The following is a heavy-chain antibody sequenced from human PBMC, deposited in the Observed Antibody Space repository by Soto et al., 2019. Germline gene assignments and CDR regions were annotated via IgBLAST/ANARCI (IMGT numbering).Heavy chain of an antibody. Sequence: QVQLQESGPGLVKPSGALSLTCAVSGASIRSNNRWSWVRQPPGKGLEWIGEIFHSGSTNYNPSLKTRATISVDNSKNQFSLKLSSVTAADTAVYYCARVYSGSYSDSWGQGTLVTVSS. CDR3: ARVYSGSYSDS. CDR2: IFHSGST. V-gene: IGHV4-4*02. CDR1: GASIRSNNR. D-gene: IGHD1-26*01. J-gene: IGHJ4*02.